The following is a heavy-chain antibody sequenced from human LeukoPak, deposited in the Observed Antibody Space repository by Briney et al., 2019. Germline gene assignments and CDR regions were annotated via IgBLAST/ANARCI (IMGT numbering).Heavy chain of an antibody. CDR2: INHSGST. CDR1: GGSFSGYY. CDR3: ARARIVLGPRGVPAAIRQKHNWFDP. J-gene: IGHJ5*02. V-gene: IGHV4-34*01. Sequence: PSETLSLTCAVYGGSFSGYYWSWIRHPPGKGLEWIGEINHSGSTNYNPSLKSRVTISVDTSKNQFSLKLSSVTAADTAVYYCARARIVLGPRGVPAAIRQKHNWFDPWGQGTLVTVSS. D-gene: IGHD2-2*01.